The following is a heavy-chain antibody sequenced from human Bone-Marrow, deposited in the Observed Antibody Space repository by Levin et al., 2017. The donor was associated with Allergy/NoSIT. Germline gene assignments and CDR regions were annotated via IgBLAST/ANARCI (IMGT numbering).Heavy chain of an antibody. CDR1: GGTFSSYA. CDR2: IIPIFGTA. V-gene: IGHV1-69*13. Sequence: AASVKVSCKASGGTFSSYAISWVRQAPGQGLEWMGGIIPIFGTANYAQKFQGRVTITADESTSTAYMELSSLRSEDTAVYYCARDQEDYYDSSGYQSYNWFDPWGQGTLVTVSS. J-gene: IGHJ5*02. D-gene: IGHD3-22*01. CDR3: ARDQEDYYDSSGYQSYNWFDP.